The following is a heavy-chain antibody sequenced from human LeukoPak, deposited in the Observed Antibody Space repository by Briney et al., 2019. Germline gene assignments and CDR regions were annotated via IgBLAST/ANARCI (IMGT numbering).Heavy chain of an antibody. CDR2: IYSGGSI. J-gene: IGHJ6*02. Sequence: GGSLRLSCAASGFTVSSNYMSWVRQAPGKGLEWVSVIYSGGSIYYADSVKGRFTISRDNSKNTLYLQMNSLRAEDTAVYYCARFTYYDFWSGYLAFSRYGMDVWGQGTTVTVSS. CDR3: ARFTYYDFWSGYLAFSRYGMDV. CDR1: GFTVSSNY. V-gene: IGHV3-53*01. D-gene: IGHD3-3*01.